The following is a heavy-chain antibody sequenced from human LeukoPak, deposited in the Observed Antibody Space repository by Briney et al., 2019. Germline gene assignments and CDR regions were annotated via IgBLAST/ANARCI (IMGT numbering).Heavy chain of an antibody. CDR3: ARRIAAAGTRGFDY. V-gene: IGHV3-74*01. CDR2: INSDGSST. J-gene: IGHJ4*02. D-gene: IGHD6-13*01. Sequence: GGSLRLSCAASGFTFSSYWMHWVRQAPGKGLVWVSRINSDGSSTSYADSVKGRFTISRDNAKNTLYLQMNSLRAEDTAVYYCARRIAAAGTRGFDYWGQGTLVSVSS. CDR1: GFTFSSYW.